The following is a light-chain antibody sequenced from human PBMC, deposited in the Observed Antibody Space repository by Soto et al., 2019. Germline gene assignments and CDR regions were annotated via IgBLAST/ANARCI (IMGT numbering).Light chain of an antibody. V-gene: IGLV1-40*01. CDR1: NSNIGAGFD. CDR2: VNT. Sequence: QSVLTQPPSVSGAPGQRVTISCTGSNSNIGAGFDLHWYQQFPGTAPKLLIYVNTNRPSGVPDRFSGSKSGTSASLAITGLQAEDEADYYCQSYDSSLRGEVFGGGTKLTVL. J-gene: IGLJ2*01. CDR3: QSYDSSLRGEV.